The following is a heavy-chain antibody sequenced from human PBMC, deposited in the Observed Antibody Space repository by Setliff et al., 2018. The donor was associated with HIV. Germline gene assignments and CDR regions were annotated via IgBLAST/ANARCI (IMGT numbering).Heavy chain of an antibody. CDR2: ISAYNGNT. D-gene: IGHD3-22*01. V-gene: IGHV1-18*01. CDR3: ARGYYYDSSGLSAFDI. J-gene: IGHJ3*02. CDR1: GYTFTSYG. Sequence: ASVKVSCKASGYTFTSYGISWVRQAPGQGLEWMGWISAYNGNTNYAQKLQGRVTMTTDTSTSTAYMELRSLRSDDTAVYYCARGYYYDSSGLSAFDIWGQGTMVTVSS.